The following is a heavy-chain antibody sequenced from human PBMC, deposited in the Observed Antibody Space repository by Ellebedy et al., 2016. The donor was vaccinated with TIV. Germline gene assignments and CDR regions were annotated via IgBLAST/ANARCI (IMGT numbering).Heavy chain of an antibody. CDR1: GGSVSRYF. CDR2: IFTSGSF. CDR3: ARVHCSITTCDYYYMDV. D-gene: IGHD1-1*01. V-gene: IGHV4-4*07. Sequence: SETLSLXCTVSGGSVSRYFWSWIRQPAGKGLEWIGRIFTSGSFNYNPSLMSRVTMSVVTSKNQISLGLNSVTAADTAVYYCARVHCSITTCDYYYMDVWGKGTTVTVSS. J-gene: IGHJ6*03.